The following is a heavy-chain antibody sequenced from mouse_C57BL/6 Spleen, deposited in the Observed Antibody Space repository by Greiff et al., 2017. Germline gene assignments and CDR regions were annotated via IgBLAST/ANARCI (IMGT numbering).Heavy chain of an antibody. CDR1: GYTFTSYW. D-gene: IGHD2-4*01. V-gene: IGHV1-55*01. CDR2: IYPGSGST. J-gene: IGHJ4*01. Sequence: QVQLQQPGAELVKPGASVKMSCKASGYTFTSYWITWVKQRPGQGLEWIGDIYPGSGSTTYNEKFKSKATLTVDTSSSTAYMQLSSLTSEDSAVYYCARLDDYDGRAYAMDYWGQGTSVTVSS. CDR3: ARLDDYDGRAYAMDY.